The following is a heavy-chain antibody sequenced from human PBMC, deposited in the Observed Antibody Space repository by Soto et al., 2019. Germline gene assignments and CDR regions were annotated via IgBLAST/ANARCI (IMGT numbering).Heavy chain of an antibody. J-gene: IGHJ6*02. CDR3: ARGYCSSTSCSFWTVIMDV. V-gene: IGHV1-69*13. Sequence: ASVKVSCKASGGTFSSYAISWVRQAPGQGLEWMGGIIPIFGTANYAQKFQGRVTITADESTSTAYMELSSLRSEDTAVYYCARGYCSSTSCSFWTVIMDVWGQGTTVTVSS. CDR2: IIPIFGTA. D-gene: IGHD2-2*01. CDR1: GGTFSSYA.